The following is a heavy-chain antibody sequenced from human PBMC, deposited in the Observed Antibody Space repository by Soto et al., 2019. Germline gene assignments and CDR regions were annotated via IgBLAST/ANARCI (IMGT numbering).Heavy chain of an antibody. CDR3: ARNVYDFWSGYLVGQNYGMDV. Sequence: GASVKVSCKASGYTFTGYYMHWVRQAPGQGLEWMGWINPNSGGTNYAQKFQGWVTMTRDTSISTAYMELSRLRSDDTGVYYCARNVYDFWSGYLVGQNYGMDVWGQGTTVTVSS. CDR1: GYTFTGYY. V-gene: IGHV1-2*04. J-gene: IGHJ6*02. D-gene: IGHD3-3*01. CDR2: INPNSGGT.